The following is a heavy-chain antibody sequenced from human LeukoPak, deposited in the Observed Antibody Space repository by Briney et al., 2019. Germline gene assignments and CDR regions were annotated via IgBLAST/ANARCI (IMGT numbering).Heavy chain of an antibody. J-gene: IGHJ4*02. V-gene: IGHV4-59*11. CDR1: GGSISSHY. CDR2: IYYSGST. Sequence: SETLSLTCTVSGGSISSHYWSWIRQPPGKGLEWIGYIYYSGSTNYSPSLKSRVTISVDTSKNQFSLKLSSVTAADTAVYYCARAVLVAAADYFDYWGQGTLVTVSS. D-gene: IGHD6-13*01. CDR3: ARAVLVAAADYFDY.